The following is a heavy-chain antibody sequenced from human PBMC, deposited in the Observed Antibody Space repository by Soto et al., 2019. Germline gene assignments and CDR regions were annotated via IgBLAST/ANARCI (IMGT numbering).Heavy chain of an antibody. CDR1: GFTFSMYS. D-gene: IGHD2-21*02. CDR2: IPQDGVDG. V-gene: IGHV3-7*03. Sequence: ALRLSCEVSGFTFSMYSMSWVRQSPGKGLEWVAKIPQDGVDGHYADSVKGRFTISRDNGKNSLYLQLNNLRAEDTAVYYCARDHLILPAHDFFYGSDVWGRGATVTVSS. CDR3: ARDHLILPAHDFFYGSDV. J-gene: IGHJ6*02.